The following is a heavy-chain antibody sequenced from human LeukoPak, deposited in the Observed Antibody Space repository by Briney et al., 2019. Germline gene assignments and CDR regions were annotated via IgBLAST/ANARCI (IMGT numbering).Heavy chain of an antibody. J-gene: IGHJ4*02. CDR2: IIPILGIA. V-gene: IGHV1-69*04. CDR1: GGTFSSYA. Sequence: SVKVSCKASGGTFSSYAISWVRQAPGQGLEWMGRIIPILGIANYAQKFQGRVTITADKSTSTAYMELSSLRSEDTAVYYCARDLPGSASTTINLDYWGQGTLVTVSS. CDR3: ARDLPGSASTTINLDY. D-gene: IGHD2/OR15-2a*01.